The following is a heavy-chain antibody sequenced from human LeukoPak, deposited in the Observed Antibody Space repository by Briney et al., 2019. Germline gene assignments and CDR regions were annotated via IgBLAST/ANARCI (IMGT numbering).Heavy chain of an antibody. CDR1: GFTFSSYA. D-gene: IGHD3-9*01. CDR3: AKDLYDTYYDILTGYPLGD. J-gene: IGHJ4*02. CDR2: ISGRGGST. Sequence: GGSLRLSCPASGFTFSSYAMSWVRQAPGKGLEGVSAISGRGGSTYYADSVKGRFTISRDNSKNTLYLQMNSLRAEDTAVYYCAKDLYDTYYDILTGYPLGDWGQGTLVTVSS. V-gene: IGHV3-23*01.